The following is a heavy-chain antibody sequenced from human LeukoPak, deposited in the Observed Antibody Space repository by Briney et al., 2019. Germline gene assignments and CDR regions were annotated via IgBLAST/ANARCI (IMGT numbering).Heavy chain of an antibody. CDR3: AKDPYRSETYYFDY. Sequence: GGSLRLSCAASGFTVSSNYMSWVRRAPGKGLEWVSGLSWNSGSIGYADSVKGRFTISRDNAKNSLYLQMNSLRAEDTALYYCAKDPYRSETYYFDYWGQGTLVTVSS. CDR1: GFTVSSNY. CDR2: LSWNSGSI. V-gene: IGHV3-9*01. D-gene: IGHD3-10*01. J-gene: IGHJ4*02.